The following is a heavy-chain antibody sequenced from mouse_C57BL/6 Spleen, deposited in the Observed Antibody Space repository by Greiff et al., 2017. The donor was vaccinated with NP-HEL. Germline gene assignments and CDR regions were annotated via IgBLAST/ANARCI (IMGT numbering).Heavy chain of an antibody. CDR3: ARSDLYYAMDY. V-gene: IGHV1-81*01. CDR2: IYPRSGNT. Sequence: QVHVKQSGAELARPGASVKLSCKASGYTFTSYGISWVKQRTGQGLEWIGEIYPRSGNTYYNEKFKGKATLTADKSSSTAYMELRSLTSEDSAVYFCARSDLYYAMDYWGQGTSVTVSS. J-gene: IGHJ4*01. D-gene: IGHD2-3*01. CDR1: GYTFTSYG.